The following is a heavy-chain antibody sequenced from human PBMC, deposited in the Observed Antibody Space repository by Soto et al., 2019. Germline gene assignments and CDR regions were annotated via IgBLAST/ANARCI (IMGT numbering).Heavy chain of an antibody. CDR2: ISGSGGAT. V-gene: IGHV3-23*01. CDR3: AKYLLEDTSSIFGC. J-gene: IGHJ4*02. D-gene: IGHD3-3*01. Sequence: RLSCAASGFTFSSFGMAWVRQGPGKGLEWVSAISGSGGATYYADSVKGRFTISRDNYKNTLSLQMSSLGAEDTAVYYCAKYLLEDTSSIFGCWGRGTLVTVSS. CDR1: GFTFSSFG.